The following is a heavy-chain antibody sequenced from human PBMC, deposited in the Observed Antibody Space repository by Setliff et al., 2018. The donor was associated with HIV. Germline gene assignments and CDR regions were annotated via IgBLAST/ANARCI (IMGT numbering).Heavy chain of an antibody. J-gene: IGHJ4*02. V-gene: IGHV4-39*07. CDR3: ARHRDGGTYPLDY. CDR2: IYYDGST. CDR1: GGSISSGPYY. D-gene: IGHD1-26*01. Sequence: SETLSLTCTVSGGSISSGPYYWGWIRQPPGKGLEWIGNIYYDGSTYYNPSLKSRVIISLDTSKNQLSLRLSSITAADTAVYYCARHRDGGTYPLDYWGQGTLVTVSS.